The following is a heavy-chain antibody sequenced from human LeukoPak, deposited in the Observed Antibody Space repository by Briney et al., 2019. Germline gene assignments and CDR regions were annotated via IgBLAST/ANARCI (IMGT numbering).Heavy chain of an antibody. CDR2: IYYSGST. J-gene: IGHJ4*02. Sequence: SETLSLTCTVSGGSISSYYWSWIRQPPGKGLEWIGYIYYSGSTNYNPSLKSRVTISVDTSKNQFSLKLSSVTAADTAVYYCARQIRGVIDYWGQGTLVTVSS. V-gene: IGHV4-59*01. CDR1: GGSISSYY. D-gene: IGHD3-10*01. CDR3: ARQIRGVIDY.